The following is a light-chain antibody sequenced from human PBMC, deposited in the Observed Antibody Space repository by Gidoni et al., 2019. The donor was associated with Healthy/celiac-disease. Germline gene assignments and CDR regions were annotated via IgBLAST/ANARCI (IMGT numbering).Light chain of an antibody. CDR2: QDS. Sequence: SYELTQPPSVSVSPGQTANITCSGDKWGDKYACWYPQKPGQSPVLVIYQDSKRPSGIPERFSGSNSGNTATLTISGTQAMDEADYYCQAWDSSTDVVFGGGTKLTVL. V-gene: IGLV3-1*01. CDR1: KWGDKY. J-gene: IGLJ2*01. CDR3: QAWDSSTDVV.